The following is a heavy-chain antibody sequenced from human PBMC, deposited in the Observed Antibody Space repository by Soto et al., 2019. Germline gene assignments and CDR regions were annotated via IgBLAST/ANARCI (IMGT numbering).Heavy chain of an antibody. CDR2: MNPNSGHT. CDR1: GYTFTSHD. Sequence: QVQLVQSGAEVKKPGASVKVSCKASGYTFTSHDINWMRQATGQGLEWMGWMNPNSGHTNYAQKFQGRVTMTRDTSISTAYMELTNLRSEATGIYYCASDMSTMWGQGTLVTVSS. J-gene: IGHJ4*02. CDR3: ASDMSTM. D-gene: IGHD2-2*01. V-gene: IGHV1-8*01.